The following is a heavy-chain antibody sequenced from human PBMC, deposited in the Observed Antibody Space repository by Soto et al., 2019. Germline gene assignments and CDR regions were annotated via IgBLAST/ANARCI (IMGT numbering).Heavy chain of an antibody. Sequence: QVQLQESGPGLVKPSETLSLTCTVSGGSIGSYYWSWIRQPPQKGLEWIGYIYYSGSTNYNPALKSGVTISQDTSKNQFSLKLNSVTAADTAVYYCAREAFYYGSGRNGLGYWGQGTLVTVSS. CDR1: GGSIGSYY. CDR3: AREAFYYGSGRNGLGY. D-gene: IGHD3-10*01. J-gene: IGHJ4*02. V-gene: IGHV4-59*01. CDR2: IYYSGST.